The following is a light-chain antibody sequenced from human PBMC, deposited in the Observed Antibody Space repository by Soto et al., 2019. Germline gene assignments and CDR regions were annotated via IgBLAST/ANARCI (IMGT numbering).Light chain of an antibody. CDR2: DAS. CDR3: QQYENLPT. J-gene: IGKJ5*01. Sequence: DIQITQSPSTLSASVGDRVTITCRASQTIDSWLAWYQQRPGKPPKLLIYDASNSEAGVPSRLRVSGSGTDFTFTIRRLQPEDIATYYCQQYENLPTFGQGTRLEIK. CDR1: QTIDSW. V-gene: IGKV1-33*01.